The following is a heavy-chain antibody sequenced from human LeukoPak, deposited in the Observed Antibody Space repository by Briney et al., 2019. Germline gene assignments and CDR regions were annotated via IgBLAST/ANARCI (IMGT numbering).Heavy chain of an antibody. CDR1: GYSFTSYW. V-gene: IGHV5-51*01. CDR2: IYPGDSDT. D-gene: IGHD1-26*01. Sequence: GESLKISCTGSGYSFTSYWIGWVRQMPGKGLEWMGIIYPGDSDTRYSPSFQGQVTISADKSISTAYLQWSSLKASDTAMYYCARLAIVGATRSYFDYWGQGTLVTVSS. CDR3: ARLAIVGATRSYFDY. J-gene: IGHJ4*02.